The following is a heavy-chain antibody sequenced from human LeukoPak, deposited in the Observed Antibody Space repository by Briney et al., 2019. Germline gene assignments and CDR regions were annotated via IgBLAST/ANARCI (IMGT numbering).Heavy chain of an antibody. D-gene: IGHD1-26*01. CDR2: VSYSGST. CDR3: ARLFHPSFSGNYPFDY. Sequence: SETLSLTCTVSGGSISGYYWSWIRQPPGKGLEWIAYVSYSGSTGYNPSLKGRVTVSVDTSKNQFSLNLNSVTAADTAVYYCARLFHPSFSGNYPFDYWGQGTLVTVSS. J-gene: IGHJ4*02. V-gene: IGHV4-59*01. CDR1: GGSISGYY.